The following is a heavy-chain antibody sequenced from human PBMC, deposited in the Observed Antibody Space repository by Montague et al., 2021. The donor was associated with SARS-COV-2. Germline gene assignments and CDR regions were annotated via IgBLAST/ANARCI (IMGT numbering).Heavy chain of an antibody. D-gene: IGHD6-6*01. Sequence: QSGAEVKKSGDSLKISCKGSGYNFTTNWIGWVRQMPGKGLEFMGSIFPDDSDVRYSPSFQGHVTISADKSITTAYPQWSSLKAPDTAIYYCARLRLALLAPPGPFDSWGQGTPVIVSS. V-gene: IGHV5-51*01. CDR1: GYNFTTNW. J-gene: IGHJ4*02. CDR3: ARLRLALLAPPGPFDS. CDR2: IFPDDSDV.